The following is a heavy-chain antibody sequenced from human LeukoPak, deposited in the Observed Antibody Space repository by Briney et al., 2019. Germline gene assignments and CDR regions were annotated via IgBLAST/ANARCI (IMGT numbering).Heavy chain of an antibody. CDR1: GYTFTSYY. D-gene: IGHD6-13*01. J-gene: IGHJ5*02. V-gene: IGHV1-69*13. CDR3: ARDLIAAAGIWFDP. CDR2: IIPIFGTA. Sequence: SVKVSCKASGYTFTSYYMHWVRQAPGQGLEWMGGIIPIFGTANYAQKFQGRVTITADESTSTAYMELSSLRSEDTAVYYCARDLIAAAGIWFDPWGQGTLVTVSS.